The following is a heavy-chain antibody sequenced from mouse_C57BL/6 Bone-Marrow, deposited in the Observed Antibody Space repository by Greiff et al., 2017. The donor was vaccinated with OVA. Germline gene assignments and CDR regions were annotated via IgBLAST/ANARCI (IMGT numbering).Heavy chain of an antibody. CDR1: GFNIKDDY. Sequence: EVKLKQSGAELVRPGASVKLSCTASGFNIKDDYMHWVKQRPEQGLEWIGWIDPENGDTEYASKFQGKATITADTSSNTAYLQLSSLTSEDTAVYYCTPQTAQAVDYWGQGTTLTVSS. J-gene: IGHJ2*01. V-gene: IGHV14-4*01. CDR3: TPQTAQAVDY. D-gene: IGHD3-2*02. CDR2: IDPENGDT.